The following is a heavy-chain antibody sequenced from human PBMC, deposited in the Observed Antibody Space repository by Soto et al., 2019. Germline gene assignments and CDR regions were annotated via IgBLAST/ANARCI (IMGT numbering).Heavy chain of an antibody. CDR1: VFTFSSYS. CDR2: ISSSSSTI. Sequence: GGSLRLSCAASVFTFSSYSMNWVRQAPGKGLEWVSYISSSSSTIYYADSVKGRFTISRDNAKNSLYLQMNSLRDEDTAVYYCARIYYDSSGYPWPYGMDVWGQGTTVTVSS. J-gene: IGHJ6*02. CDR3: ARIYYDSSGYPWPYGMDV. V-gene: IGHV3-48*02. D-gene: IGHD3-22*01.